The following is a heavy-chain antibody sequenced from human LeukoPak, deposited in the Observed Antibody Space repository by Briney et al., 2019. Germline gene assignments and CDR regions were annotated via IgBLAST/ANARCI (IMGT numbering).Heavy chain of an antibody. V-gene: IGHV1-8*01. CDR3: ATRRGIPRGPMKHNWFDP. J-gene: IGHJ5*02. CDR1: GYTFTSYD. D-gene: IGHD6-13*01. CDR2: MNPNSGNT. Sequence: ASVKVSCKASGYTFTSYDINWVRQATGQGLEWMGWMNPNSGNTGYAQKFQGRVTMTRNTSISTAYMELSSLRSEDTAVYYCATRRGIPRGPMKHNWFDPWGQGTLVTVSS.